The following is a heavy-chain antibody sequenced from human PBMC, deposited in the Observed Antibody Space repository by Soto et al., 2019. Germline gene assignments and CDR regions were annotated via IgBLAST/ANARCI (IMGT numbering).Heavy chain of an antibody. CDR2: ILSSDEK. V-gene: IGHV2-26*01. CDR1: GFSLRNARMG. CDR3: ARILAVNYYYYYVDV. Sequence: QVTLKESGPVLVKPTETLTLTCTVSGFSLRNARMGVSWIRQPPGKALEWLAHILSSDEKSYTTSLKGRVTLAKDTSQCQEVRTMTYVDPVDTATYFCARILAVNYYYYYVDVWGEGTTVTVSS. J-gene: IGHJ6*03. D-gene: IGHD3-22*01.